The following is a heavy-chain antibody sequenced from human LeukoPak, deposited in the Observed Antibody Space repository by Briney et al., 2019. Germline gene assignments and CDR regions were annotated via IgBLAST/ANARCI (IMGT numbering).Heavy chain of an antibody. CDR2: ISYDGSNK. CDR3: ASEIAWEPIDY. Sequence: GGSLRLSCAASGFTFSSYAMHWVRQAPGKGLEWVAAISYDGSNKYYADSVKGRFTISRDNSKNTLYLQMNSLRAEDTAVYYCASEIAWEPIDYWGQGTLVTVSS. D-gene: IGHD1-26*01. J-gene: IGHJ4*02. V-gene: IGHV3-30-3*01. CDR1: GFTFSSYA.